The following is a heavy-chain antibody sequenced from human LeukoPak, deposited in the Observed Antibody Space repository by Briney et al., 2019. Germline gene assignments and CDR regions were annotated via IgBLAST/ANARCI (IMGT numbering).Heavy chain of an antibody. CDR3: ATDRMWYSSSWYYFDY. Sequence: SVKVSCKASGGTFSSYAISWVRQAPGQGLEWMGGIIPIFGTANYAQKFQGRVTITADESTSTAYMELSSLRSEDTAVYYCATDRMWYSSSWYYFDYWGQGTLVTVSS. J-gene: IGHJ4*02. V-gene: IGHV1-69*01. CDR1: GGTFSSYA. CDR2: IIPIFGTA. D-gene: IGHD6-13*01.